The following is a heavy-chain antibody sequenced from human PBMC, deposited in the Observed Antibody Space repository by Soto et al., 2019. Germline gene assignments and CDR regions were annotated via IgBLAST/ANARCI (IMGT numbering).Heavy chain of an antibody. V-gene: IGHV3-30*03. CDR3: VGGQYYFDY. J-gene: IGHJ4*02. CDR1: GFPFTSYG. D-gene: IGHD3-10*01. CDR2: ISYDGSDK. Sequence: QVQLVESGGGVVQPGRSLRLSCAASGFPFTSYGIHWVREGPDKGLEWVAIISYDGSDKYYADFVKGRFTISRDNSKNTLYLQMNSLRPEDTALYYCVGGQYYFDYRGEGTLVIVSS.